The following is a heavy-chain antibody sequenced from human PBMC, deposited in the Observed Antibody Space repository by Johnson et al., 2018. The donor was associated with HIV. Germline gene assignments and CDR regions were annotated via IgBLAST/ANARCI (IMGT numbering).Heavy chain of an antibody. Sequence: VQLVESGGGLVKPGGSLRLSCAASGFTFSNYWMSWVRQAPGKGLEWVSGISWNSGSIGYADSVKGRFTNTRDNAKNSLYLQMNNLRAEDTALYFCARDRGYSGYDWGAFDIWGQGTMVTVSS. D-gene: IGHD5-12*01. CDR3: ARDRGYSGYDWGAFDI. V-gene: IGHV3-9*01. CDR1: GFTFSNYW. CDR2: ISWNSGSI. J-gene: IGHJ3*02.